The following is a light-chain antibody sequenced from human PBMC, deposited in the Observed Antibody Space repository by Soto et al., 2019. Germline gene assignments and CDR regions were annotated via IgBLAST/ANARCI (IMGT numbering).Light chain of an antibody. J-gene: IGLJ1*01. CDR1: SSNIGSNT. CDR3: AAWDDSLNRV. CDR2: SNN. V-gene: IGLV1-44*01. Sequence: QSALTQPPSASGTPGQMVTISCSGSSSNIGSNTVNWYQQLPGTAPKLLIYSNNQRPSGVPDRFSGSKSGTSASLAISGLQSEDEADYYCAAWDDSLNRVFGTGTKVTVL.